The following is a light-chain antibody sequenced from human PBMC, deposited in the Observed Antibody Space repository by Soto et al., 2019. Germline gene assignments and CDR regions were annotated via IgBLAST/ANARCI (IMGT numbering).Light chain of an antibody. J-gene: IGKJ1*01. CDR3: RQSLNFPRT. Sequence: IQLTQSPSSLSASVGDRVTITCRVSQGISSYLNWYRQKPANVPKLLLYSASNVQAGVTSRLSGSGSGTSVSLTILSIQPDDFATEYCRQSLNFPRTFGPGTKVDIK. CDR1: QGISSY. CDR2: SAS. V-gene: IGKV1-39*01.